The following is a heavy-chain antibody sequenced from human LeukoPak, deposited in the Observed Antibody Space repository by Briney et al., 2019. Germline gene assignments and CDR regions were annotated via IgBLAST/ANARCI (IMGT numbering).Heavy chain of an antibody. D-gene: IGHD2-2*01. CDR2: IQQHGSET. CDR1: GFIVSSNY. CDR3: ATYSSSNGREFQY. V-gene: IGHV3-7*01. J-gene: IGHJ1*01. Sequence: PGGSLRLSCAASGFIVSSNYMSWVRQAPGKGLEWVANIQQHGSETYYGDSVKGRFTISRDNAKNSLYLQMNSLRAEDTAVYYCATYSSSNGREFQYWGQGTLVTVSS.